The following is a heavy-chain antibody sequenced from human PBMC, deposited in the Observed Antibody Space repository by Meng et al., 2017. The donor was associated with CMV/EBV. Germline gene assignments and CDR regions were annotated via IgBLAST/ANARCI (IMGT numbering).Heavy chain of an antibody. Sequence: GSLRLSCAVHGGSFSGYYWSWIRQPPGKGLEWIGEINHSGSTNYNPSLKSRVTISVDTSKNQFSLKLSSVTAADTAVYYCARALVPHRWGWFDPWGQGTLVTVSS. V-gene: IGHV4-34*01. J-gene: IGHJ5*02. D-gene: IGHD2-2*01. CDR3: ARALVPHRWGWFDP. CDR2: INHSGST. CDR1: GGSFSGYY.